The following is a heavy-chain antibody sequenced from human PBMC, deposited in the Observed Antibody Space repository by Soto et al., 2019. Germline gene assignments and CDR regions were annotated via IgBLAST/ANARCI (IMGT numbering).Heavy chain of an antibody. V-gene: IGHV1-69*13. CDR2: IIPIFGTA. CDR1: GGTFSSYA. J-gene: IGHJ4*02. Sequence: GASVKVSCKASGGTFSSYAISWVRQAPGQGLEWMGGIIPIFGTANYAQKFQGRVTITADGSTSTAYMELSSLRSEDTAVYYCARDTLEPYCSGGSCYSGRVRGSFDYWGQGTLVTVSS. CDR3: ARDTLEPYCSGGSCYSGRVRGSFDY. D-gene: IGHD2-15*01.